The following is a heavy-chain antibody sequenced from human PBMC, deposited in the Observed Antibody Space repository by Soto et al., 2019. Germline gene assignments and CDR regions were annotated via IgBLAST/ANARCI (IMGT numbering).Heavy chain of an antibody. CDR3: ARVVPPPNSKWGLWSGAFDI. D-gene: IGHD2-2*01. J-gene: IGHJ3*02. CDR2: VNHSGST. Sequence: TLSLTCAVYGGSFSGHYWSWIRQPPGKGLEWIGEVNHSGSTNYNPSLKSRVTISLDTSKNQFFLKLTSVTAADTALYYCARVVPPPNSKWGLWSGAFDIWGQGKMVTVSS. V-gene: IGHV4-34*01. CDR1: GGSFSGHY.